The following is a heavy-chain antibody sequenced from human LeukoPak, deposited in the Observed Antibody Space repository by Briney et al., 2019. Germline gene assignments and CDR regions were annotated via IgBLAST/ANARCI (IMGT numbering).Heavy chain of an antibody. V-gene: IGHV5-51*01. J-gene: IGHJ6*02. D-gene: IGHD3-9*01. CDR2: IYPGDSDS. CDR1: GYSFTSYW. Sequence: GESLKISCKGSGYSFTSYWIGWVRQMPGKGLEWMGIIYPGDSDSRYSPSFQGQVTISADKSISTAYLQWSSLKASDTAMYYCASFVWKRGPDPAWLGMEFWAQGTRVTVSS. CDR3: ASFVWKRGPDPAWLGMEF.